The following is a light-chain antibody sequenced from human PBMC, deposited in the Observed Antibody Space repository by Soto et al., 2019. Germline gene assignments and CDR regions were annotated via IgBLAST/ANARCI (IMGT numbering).Light chain of an antibody. Sequence: QSALTQPASVSGSPGQSITISCTGTSSDVGGYHYVSWYQQLPGKAPKLMIYEVTKRPSGVSNRFSGSKSDNTASLTISGLQAEDEADYYCGAYTTRSAVFGTGTKVTVL. CDR2: EVT. J-gene: IGLJ1*01. CDR3: GAYTTRSAV. V-gene: IGLV2-14*01. CDR1: SSDVGGYHY.